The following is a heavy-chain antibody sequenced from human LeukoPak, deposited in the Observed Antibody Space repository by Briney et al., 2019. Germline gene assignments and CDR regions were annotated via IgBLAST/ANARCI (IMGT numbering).Heavy chain of an antibody. J-gene: IGHJ4*02. CDR2: INSDGSST. CDR3: AKRADYGGNSYDY. CDR1: GFTFSRYW. V-gene: IGHV3-74*01. D-gene: IGHD4-23*01. Sequence: GGSLRLSCAASGFTFSRYWMHWVRQAPEKGLVWVSRINSDGSSTSYSDSVKGRFTISRDNAKNTLYLQMSSLRAEDTAVYYCAKRADYGGNSYDYWGQGTLVTVSS.